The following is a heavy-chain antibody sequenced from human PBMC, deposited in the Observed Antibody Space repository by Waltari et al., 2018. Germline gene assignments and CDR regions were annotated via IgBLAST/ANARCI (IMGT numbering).Heavy chain of an antibody. D-gene: IGHD1-26*01. CDR1: GFTFRAYG. CDR2: ISLDGSNK. V-gene: IGHV3-30*18. J-gene: IGHJ4*02. Sequence: QVQLVESGGGVVQPGRSLRLSCVASGFTFRAYGIHWVRQAPGKGLEWVALISLDGSNKYYADSVKGRFTISRDNSNNTLYLQMSSLRAEDTAVYYCAKDRADSGSYDFDYWGQGTLVTVSS. CDR3: AKDRADSGSYDFDY.